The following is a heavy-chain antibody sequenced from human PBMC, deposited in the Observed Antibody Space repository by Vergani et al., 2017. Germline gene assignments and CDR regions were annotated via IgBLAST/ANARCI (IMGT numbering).Heavy chain of an antibody. J-gene: IGHJ4*02. CDR3: ARGSPGPXFDY. CDR2: IYYRGST. Sequence: QVQLQESGPGLVKPSETLSLTCTVSGGSVSSGSYYWTWIRQPAGKGLEWIGDIYYRGSTNSNPSLKSRVTISVDTSKNQFSLKLSSVTAADTAVYYWARGSPGPXFDYWGQGSLVTVSS. CDR1: GGSVSSGSYY. V-gene: IGHV4-61*10.